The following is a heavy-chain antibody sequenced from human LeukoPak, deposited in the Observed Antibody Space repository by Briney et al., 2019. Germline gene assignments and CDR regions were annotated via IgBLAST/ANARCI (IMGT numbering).Heavy chain of an antibody. D-gene: IGHD3-3*01. CDR2: IYYSGST. CDR1: GGSISSSSYY. J-gene: IGHJ5*02. Sequence: SETLSLTCTVSGGSISSSSYYWGWIRQPPGKGLVWIGSIYYSGSTYYNPSLKSRVTISVDTSKNQFSLKLSSVTAADTAVYYCAREIFGVVKGWFGPWGQGTLVTVSS. CDR3: AREIFGVVKGWFGP. V-gene: IGHV4-39*01.